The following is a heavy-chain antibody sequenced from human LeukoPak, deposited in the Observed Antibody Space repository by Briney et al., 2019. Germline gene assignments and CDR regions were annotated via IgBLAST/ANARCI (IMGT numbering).Heavy chain of an antibody. D-gene: IGHD3-10*01. CDR1: GGTFTGYY. CDR2: INPNSGGT. V-gene: IGHV1-2*02. Sequence: ASVKVSCKASGGTFTGYYMHWVRQAPGQGLEWMGWINPNSGGTNYAQKFQGRVTMTRDTSISTAYMELSRLRSDDTAVYYCARGSYYGSGSYTLWGQGTLVTVSS. J-gene: IGHJ4*02. CDR3: ARGSYYGSGSYTL.